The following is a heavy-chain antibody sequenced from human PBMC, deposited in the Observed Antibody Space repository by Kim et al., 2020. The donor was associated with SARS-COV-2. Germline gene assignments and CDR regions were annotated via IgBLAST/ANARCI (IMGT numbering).Heavy chain of an antibody. Sequence: GGSLRLSCAASGFSFSDYWMSWVRQAPGKGLEWVGNIKEDVSDKYYVDSVKGRFTISRDNAKNSLYLQMNSLGAEDTAIYYCARGSGHSSDRYVWGQGTTVTVSS. D-gene: IGHD3-22*01. J-gene: IGHJ6*02. CDR3: ARGSGHSSDRYV. CDR2: IKEDVSDK. CDR1: GFSFSDYW. V-gene: IGHV3-7*01.